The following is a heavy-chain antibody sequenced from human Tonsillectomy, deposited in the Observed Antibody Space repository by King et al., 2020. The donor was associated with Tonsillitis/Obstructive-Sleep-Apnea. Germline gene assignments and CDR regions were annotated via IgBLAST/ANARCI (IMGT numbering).Heavy chain of an antibody. J-gene: IGHJ6*02. CDR2: IRSKAYGGTT. Sequence: VQLVESGGGLVQPGRSLRLSCTASGFTFGDYAMNWVRQAPGKGLEWVGFIRSKAYGGTTEYAASVKGRFTISRDDSKSIAYLQMNSLKTEDTAVYYCTRVGSGITAGYGIDVWVQGTTVTVSS. CDR3: TRVGSGITAGYGIDV. V-gene: IGHV3-49*04. CDR1: GFTFGDYA. D-gene: IGHD6-13*01.